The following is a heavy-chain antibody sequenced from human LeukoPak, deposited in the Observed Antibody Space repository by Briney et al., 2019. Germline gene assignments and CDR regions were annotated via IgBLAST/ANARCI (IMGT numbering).Heavy chain of an antibody. Sequence: SETLSLTCTVSGGSISSYYWNWIRQPTGKGLEWIGRIYPTGSTNYNPSLKSRITISLDTSKNQLSLKLTSVTAADTAVYYCAGGGYYPRFDSWGQGTLVTVSS. V-gene: IGHV4-4*07. CDR1: GGSISSYY. D-gene: IGHD3-22*01. CDR2: IYPTGST. CDR3: AGGGYYPRFDS. J-gene: IGHJ4*02.